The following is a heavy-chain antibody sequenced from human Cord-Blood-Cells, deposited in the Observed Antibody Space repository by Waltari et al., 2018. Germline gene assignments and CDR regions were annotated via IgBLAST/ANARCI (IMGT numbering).Heavy chain of an antibody. V-gene: IGHV3-15*01. D-gene: IGHD6-19*01. J-gene: IGHJ4*02. CDR3: TTETTRGAGLDY. CDR1: GFTFSNAW. Sequence: EVQLVESGGGLVKPGGSLRLSCAASGFTFSNAWMSWVRQAPGKGLEWVGRIKSKTDGEATDYAAPVKGRFTISRDDSKNTLYLQMNSLKTEDTAVYYCTTETTRGAGLDYWGQGTLVTVSS. CDR2: IKSKTDGEAT.